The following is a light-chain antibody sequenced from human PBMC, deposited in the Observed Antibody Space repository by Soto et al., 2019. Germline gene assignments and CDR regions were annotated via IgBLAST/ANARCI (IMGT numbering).Light chain of an antibody. V-gene: IGKV3-20*01. J-gene: IGKJ1*01. Sequence: EIVLTQSPGTLSLSPGERATLSCRASQSVSSNYLAWYQQKPGQAPRLVIYGASTRATGIPYRFSGSGSGTDFTLTISRLEAEDFGVYYCQQYGSSPRTFGQGTKVDIK. CDR2: GAS. CDR1: QSVSSNY. CDR3: QQYGSSPRT.